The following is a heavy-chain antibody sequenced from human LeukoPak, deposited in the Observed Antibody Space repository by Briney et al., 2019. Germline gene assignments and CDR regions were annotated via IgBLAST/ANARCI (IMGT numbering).Heavy chain of an antibody. V-gene: IGHV4-59*01. CDR2: IYYSGST. CDR3: ANTYCSGGSCYPFDI. Sequence: SETLSLTCTVSGGSISSYYWSWIRQPPGKGLEWIGYIYYSGSTNYNSSLKSRVTISVDTSKNQFSLKLSSVTAADTAVYYCANTYCSGGSCYPFDIWGQGTMVTVSS. D-gene: IGHD2-15*01. J-gene: IGHJ3*02. CDR1: GGSISSYY.